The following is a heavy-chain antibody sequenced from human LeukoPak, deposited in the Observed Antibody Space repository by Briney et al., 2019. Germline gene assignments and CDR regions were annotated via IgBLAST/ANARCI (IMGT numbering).Heavy chain of an antibody. CDR3: AREGPPGIAVFDY. Sequence: GGSLRLSCEASGFTFSDYYMSWIRQAPGKGLEWVSYISSSGSTIYYADSVKGRFTISRDNAKNSLYLQMNSLRAEDTAVYYCAREGPPGIAVFDYWGQGTLVTVSS. J-gene: IGHJ4*02. CDR1: GFTFSDYY. V-gene: IGHV3-11*01. CDR2: ISSSGSTI. D-gene: IGHD6-19*01.